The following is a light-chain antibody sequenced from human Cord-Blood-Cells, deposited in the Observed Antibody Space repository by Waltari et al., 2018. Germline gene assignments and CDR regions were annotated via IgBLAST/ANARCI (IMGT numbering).Light chain of an antibody. Sequence: QTVVTQEPSLTVSPGGTVTLTCASSTGAVTSGYYPNWFQQKPGQAPRALIYSTSNKHPWTPARFSGSLLGGKAALTLSGVHPEDEAEYYCLLYYGGAVVFGGGTKLTVL. CDR2: STS. J-gene: IGLJ2*01. V-gene: IGLV7-43*01. CDR1: TGAVTSGYY. CDR3: LLYYGGAVV.